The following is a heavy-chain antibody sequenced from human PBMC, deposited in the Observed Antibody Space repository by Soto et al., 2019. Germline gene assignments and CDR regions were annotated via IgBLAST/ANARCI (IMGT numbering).Heavy chain of an antibody. Sequence: QVQLVQSGAEVRQPASSVKVSCKTSGATFSSYAITWVRQAPGQGLEWMGGVFSIVDTSTYTQKFQGRDTITADKSTNTVYMELSSLRSDDTAVYYCVRVVAIPGYPDNWGQGTLVTVSS. CDR1: GATFSSYA. D-gene: IGHD5-12*01. CDR3: VRVVAIPGYPDN. V-gene: IGHV1-69*14. CDR2: VFSIVDTS. J-gene: IGHJ4*02.